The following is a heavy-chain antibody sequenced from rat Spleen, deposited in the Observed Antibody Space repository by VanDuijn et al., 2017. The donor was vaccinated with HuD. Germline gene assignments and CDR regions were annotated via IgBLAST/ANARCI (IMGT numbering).Heavy chain of an antibody. CDR1: GFTFTNYD. D-gene: IGHD2-2*01. CDR2: ITYDGSST. J-gene: IGHJ1*01. V-gene: IGHV5-7*01. CDR3: GRAGYLRDWYFDF. Sequence: EVQLVESGGGLVQPARSLKLSCAASGFTFTNYDMAWVRQAPKKGLEWVAIITYDGSSTYYRDSVKGRFTISRDNAKRTLFLQMDNLRSGDAATYDGGRAGYLRDWYFDFWGPGTVVTGSS.